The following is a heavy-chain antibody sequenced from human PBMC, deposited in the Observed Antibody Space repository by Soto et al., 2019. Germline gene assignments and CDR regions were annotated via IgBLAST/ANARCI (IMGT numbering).Heavy chain of an antibody. V-gene: IGHV3-73*01. D-gene: IGHD1-1*01. CDR2: IRNKANNYAT. Sequence: DVQMVESGVGLVQPGGSLKLSCATTGFTFAGSAIHWVRQAPGKGLEWIGRIRNKANNYATAYPASVAGRFTISRDDSKTTAYLEMNSLKTEDTAMYYCVGPGPFDSWSQGTLVTVSS. CDR3: VGPGPFDS. J-gene: IGHJ4*02. CDR1: GFTFAGSA.